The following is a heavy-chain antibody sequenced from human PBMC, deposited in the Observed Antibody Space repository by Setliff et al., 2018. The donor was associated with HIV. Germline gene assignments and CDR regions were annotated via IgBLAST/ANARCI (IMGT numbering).Heavy chain of an antibody. CDR3: ARGYYNFWSGYYDSRFPNPIDAFDI. D-gene: IGHD3-3*01. V-gene: IGHV1-18*01. J-gene: IGHJ3*02. CDR1: GYTFSSYG. CDR2: ISAYNGNT. Sequence: ASVKVSCKASGYTFSSYGISWVRQAPGQGVEWMGWISAYNGNTNYAKKLQGRVTMTTDTSTSTAYMELRSLRSDDTAVYYCARGYYNFWSGYYDSRFPNPIDAFDIWGQGTMVTVSS.